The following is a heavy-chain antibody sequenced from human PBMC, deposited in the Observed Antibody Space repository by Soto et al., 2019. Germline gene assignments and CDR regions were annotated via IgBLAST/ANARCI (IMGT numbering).Heavy chain of an antibody. CDR2: IKQDGSEK. J-gene: IGHJ4*02. V-gene: IGHV3-7*05. Sequence: PGGSLRLSCAASGFTFSNYWMSWVRQAPGKGLEWVANIKQDGSEKYYVDSVKGRFSISRDNAKNSLYLQMDSLRAEDTAVYYCARVTETGHKKFDYWGQGTLVTVSS. CDR1: GFTFSNYW. CDR3: ARVTETGHKKFDY.